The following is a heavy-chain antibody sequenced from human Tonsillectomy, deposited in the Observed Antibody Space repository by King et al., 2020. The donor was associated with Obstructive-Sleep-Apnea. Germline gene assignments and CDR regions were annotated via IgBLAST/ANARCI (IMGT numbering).Heavy chain of an antibody. Sequence: MQLQESGPGLVETSETLSLTCTVSGGSPSSYFWCWIRRRPGRGLEWLGYVVYTGGTDYNPPLKSRVARSVDPSKNYFSLKLSSVTAADTAFYYCARGVAATGYFDYWGQGTQVTVSS. J-gene: IGHJ4*02. D-gene: IGHD6-13*01. CDR1: GGSPSSYF. V-gene: IGHV4-59*08. CDR3: ARGVAATGYFDY. CDR2: VVYTGGT.